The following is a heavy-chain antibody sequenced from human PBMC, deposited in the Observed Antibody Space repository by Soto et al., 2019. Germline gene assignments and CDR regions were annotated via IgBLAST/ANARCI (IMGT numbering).Heavy chain of an antibody. CDR3: AQTTGWPGFDF. CDR2: IYGGGTT. CDR1: GFAVSSKY. V-gene: IGHV3-53*01. D-gene: IGHD6-19*01. J-gene: IGHJ4*02. Sequence: EVQLEESGGGMIQPGGSLRLSCAASGFAVSSKYMTWVRQAPGKGLEWVSVIYGGGTTYYADSVKGRFTISRDTSKNTLYLQMNSLRAEDTAVYYCAQTTGWPGFDFWGQGTLVTVSS.